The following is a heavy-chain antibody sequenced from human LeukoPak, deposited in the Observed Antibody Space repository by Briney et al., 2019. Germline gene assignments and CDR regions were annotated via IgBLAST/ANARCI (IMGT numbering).Heavy chain of an antibody. CDR1: GFTFSSYA. D-gene: IGHD3-22*01. V-gene: IGHV3-23*01. Sequence: GGSLRLSCAASGFTFSSYAMSWVRQAPGKGLEWVSAISGSGGSTYYADSVKGRFTISRDNSKNSLYLQMNSLRAEDTAVYYCATYSSLNRREFQFWGQGTLLAVSS. J-gene: IGHJ1*01. CDR3: ATYSSLNRREFQF. CDR2: ISGSGGST.